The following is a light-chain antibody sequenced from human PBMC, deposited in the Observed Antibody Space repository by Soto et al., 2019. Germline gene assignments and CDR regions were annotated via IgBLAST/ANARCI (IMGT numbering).Light chain of an antibody. Sequence: DIQLTQSPSFLSASVGDRVTITCRASQAISRYLAWYQQKAGKAPKLLIYAASTLQKGVPSRFSGSGSGTEFTLTISSLQPDDFATYYCQQLNTYHLFTFGPGTEVDI. V-gene: IGKV1-9*01. CDR1: QAISRY. CDR2: AAS. CDR3: QQLNTYHLFT. J-gene: IGKJ3*01.